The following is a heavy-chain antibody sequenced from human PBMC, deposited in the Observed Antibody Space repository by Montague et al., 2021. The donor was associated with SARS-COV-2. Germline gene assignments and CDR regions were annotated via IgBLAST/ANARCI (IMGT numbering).Heavy chain of an antibody. Sequence: SETLSLTCTVSGGSVSSGGYYWSWIRQPPGKGLEWTGYIYYSGXTXYXXXXKXRVTISLDTSKNQFSLKLTSVTAADTAVYYCARVSLAAAATRSDYWGQGTLVTVSS. D-gene: IGHD6-13*01. J-gene: IGHJ4*02. CDR3: ARVSLAAAATRSDY. CDR2: IYYSGXT. V-gene: IGHV4-61*08. CDR1: GGSVSSGGYY.